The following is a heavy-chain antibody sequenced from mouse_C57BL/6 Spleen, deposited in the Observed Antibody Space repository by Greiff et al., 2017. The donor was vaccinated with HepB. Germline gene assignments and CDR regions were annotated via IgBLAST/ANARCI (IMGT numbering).Heavy chain of an antibody. Sequence: EVQLQQSGPELVKPGASVKISCKASGYSFTGYYMNWVKHSPEKSLEWIGEINPSTGGTTYNQKFKAKATLTVDKSSSTAYMQLKSLTSEDSAVYYCARRLGVDGNLLYWYFDVWGTGTTVTVSS. V-gene: IGHV1-42*01. CDR2: INPSTGGT. CDR3: ARRLGVDGNLLYWYFDV. J-gene: IGHJ1*03. D-gene: IGHD2-1*01. CDR1: GYSFTGYY.